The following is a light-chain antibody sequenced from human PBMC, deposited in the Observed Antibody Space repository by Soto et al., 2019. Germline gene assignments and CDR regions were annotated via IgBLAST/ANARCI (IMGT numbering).Light chain of an antibody. Sequence: DIQMTQSPSTLSASVGDRVTITCRASQSISTWLAWYQQKPGKAPKVLIYDASSLESGVPSRFSGSGSGTQFTLTISSLQPDDFATYYCQQYETYSPTFGQGTKVDIK. CDR1: QSISTW. J-gene: IGKJ1*01. V-gene: IGKV1-5*01. CDR2: DAS. CDR3: QQYETYSPT.